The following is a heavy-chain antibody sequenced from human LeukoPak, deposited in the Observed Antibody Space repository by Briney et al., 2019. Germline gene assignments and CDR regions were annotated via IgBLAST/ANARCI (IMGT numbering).Heavy chain of an antibody. J-gene: IGHJ3*02. V-gene: IGHV3-30-3*01. CDR2: ILYDGGNK. Sequence: GGSLRLSCAASGFTFSRYVMHWVRQAPGKGLEWVAAILYDGGNKYYADSVKGRFTISRDNSKNTLYLQMNSLRAEETTVYYCAREGPHAFDIWGQGTMVTVSS. CDR1: GFTFSRYV. CDR3: AREGPHAFDI.